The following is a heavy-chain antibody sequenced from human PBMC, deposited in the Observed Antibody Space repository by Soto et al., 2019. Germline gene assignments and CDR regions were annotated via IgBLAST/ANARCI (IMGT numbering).Heavy chain of an antibody. J-gene: IGHJ4*02. CDR2: INPSGGST. V-gene: IGHV1-46*01. D-gene: IGHD3-10*01. Sequence: QVQLVQSGAEVKKPGASVKVSCKASGYTFTSYYMHWVRQAPGQGLEWMGIINPSGGSTSYAQKFQGRVTMTRDTSTSTVYMELSSLRSEETAVYYCARDGVKGDYSGSGSYSSALDYWGQGTLVTVSS. CDR3: ARDGVKGDYSGSGSYSSALDY. CDR1: GYTFTSYY.